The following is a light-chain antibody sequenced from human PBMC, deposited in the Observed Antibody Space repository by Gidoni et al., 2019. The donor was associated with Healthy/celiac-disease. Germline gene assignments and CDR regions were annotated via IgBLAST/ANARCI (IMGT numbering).Light chain of an antibody. CDR1: QIVSSY. CDR2: DAS. CDR3: QQRSNWPLT. Sequence: DILLTPSPATLSLSPGERATLSCSASQIVSSYLAWYQQKPGQATRLLIYDASNRATGIAASFSGSGSGTDFTITSSSLEHEDFAVYYWQQRSNWPLTFGGGTKVEIK. V-gene: IGKV3-11*01. J-gene: IGKJ4*02.